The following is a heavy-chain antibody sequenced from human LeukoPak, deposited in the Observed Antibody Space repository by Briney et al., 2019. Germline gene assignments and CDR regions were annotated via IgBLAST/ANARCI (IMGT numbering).Heavy chain of an antibody. CDR2: IIPIFGTA. V-gene: IGHV1-69*13. D-gene: IGHD3-16*01. J-gene: IGHJ5*02. CDR1: GGTFSSYA. Sequence: SVKVSCKASGGTFSSYAISWVRQAPGQGLEWMGGIIPIFGTANYAQKFQGRVTITADESTSTAYMEVSSLRSEDTAVYYCARVANYDYVWGSLNWFDPWGQGTLVTVSS. CDR3: ARVANYDYVWGSLNWFDP.